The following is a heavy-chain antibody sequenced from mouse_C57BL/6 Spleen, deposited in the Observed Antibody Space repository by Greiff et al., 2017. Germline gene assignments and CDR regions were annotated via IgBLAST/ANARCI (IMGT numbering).Heavy chain of an antibody. CDR2: INYDGSST. J-gene: IGHJ2*01. CDR1: GFTFSDYY. CDR3: ARGSSGYDY. D-gene: IGHD3-2*02. Sequence: VKLVESEGGLVQPGSSMKLSCTASGFTFSDYYMAWVRQVPEKGLEWVANINYDGSSTYYLDSLKSRFIISRDNAKNILYLQMSSLKSEDTATYYCARGSSGYDYWGQGTTLTVSS. V-gene: IGHV5-16*01.